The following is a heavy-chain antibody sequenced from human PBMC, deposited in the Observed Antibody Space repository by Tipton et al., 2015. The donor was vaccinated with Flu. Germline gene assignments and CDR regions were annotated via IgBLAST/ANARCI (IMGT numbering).Heavy chain of an antibody. CDR1: GGSISSYY. CDR3: ATGDGDSDY. CDR2: IYYSGST. D-gene: IGHD4-17*01. J-gene: IGHJ4*02. V-gene: IGHV4-59*01. Sequence: TLSLTCTVSGGSISSYYWSWIRQPPGKGLEWIGYIYYSGSTNYNPSLKSRVTISVDTSKNQFSLKLSSVTAADTAVYYCATGDGDSDYWGQGTLVTVSS.